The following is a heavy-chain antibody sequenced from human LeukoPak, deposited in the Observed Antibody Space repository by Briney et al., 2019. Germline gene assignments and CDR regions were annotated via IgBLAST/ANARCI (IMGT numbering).Heavy chain of an antibody. V-gene: IGHV3-7*01. J-gene: IGHJ6*03. Sequence: GGSLGLSCAASGFTFSSYWMSWVRQAPGKGLEWVANIKQDGSEKYYVDSVKGRFTISRDNAKNSLYLQMNSLRAEDTAVYYCARATPGDYYYMDVWGKGTTVTISS. CDR3: ARATPGDYYYMDV. CDR1: GFTFSSYW. CDR2: IKQDGSEK.